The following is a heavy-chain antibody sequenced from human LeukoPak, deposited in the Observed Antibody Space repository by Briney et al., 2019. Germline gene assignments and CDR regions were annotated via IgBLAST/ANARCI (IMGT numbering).Heavy chain of an antibody. J-gene: IGHJ4*02. CDR2: IKQDGSEK. Sequence: GGSLRLSCAASGFTFSSYWMSWVRQAPGKGLEWVANIKQDGSEKYYVDSVKGRFTISRDNAKNSLYLQVNSLRAEDTAVYYCARDRGHYGDYYFDYWGRGTLVTVSS. CDR1: GFTFSSYW. CDR3: ARDRGHYGDYYFDY. V-gene: IGHV3-7*01. D-gene: IGHD4-17*01.